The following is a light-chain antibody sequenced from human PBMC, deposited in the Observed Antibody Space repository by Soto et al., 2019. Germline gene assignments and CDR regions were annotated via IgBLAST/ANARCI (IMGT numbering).Light chain of an antibody. CDR1: QDIKNY. V-gene: IGKV1-33*01. CDR3: QHYDSVPCT. CDR2: DAS. Sequence: DIQLTQSPSSVSASVGDRVTITCQASQDIKNYLIWYQQKPGKAPNLLIYDASTLGTGVSSRFSGSGSGTDFSFTITNLQPGDIATYFCQHYDSVPCTFGQGTRLEIK. J-gene: IGKJ2*02.